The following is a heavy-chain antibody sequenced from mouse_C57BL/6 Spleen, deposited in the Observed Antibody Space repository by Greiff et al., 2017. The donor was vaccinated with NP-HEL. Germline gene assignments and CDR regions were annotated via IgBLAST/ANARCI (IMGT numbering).Heavy chain of an antibody. D-gene: IGHD2-3*01. CDR2: IDPSDSYT. Sequence: QVQLQQPGAELVRPGPSVKLSCKASGYTFTSYWMHWVKQRPGQGLEWIGVIDPSDSYTNYNQKFKGKATLTVDTSSSTAYMQLSSLTSEDSAVYYCAPIYDGPYAMDYWGQGTSVTVSS. CDR3: APIYDGPYAMDY. V-gene: IGHV1-59*01. CDR1: GYTFTSYW. J-gene: IGHJ4*01.